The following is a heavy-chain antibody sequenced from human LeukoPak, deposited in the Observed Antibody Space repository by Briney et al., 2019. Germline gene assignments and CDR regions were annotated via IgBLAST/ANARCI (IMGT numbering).Heavy chain of an antibody. Sequence: GGSLRLSCAASGFTFSSYWMHWVRQAPGKGLEWVANIKQDGSEKYYVDSVKGRFTISRDNAKNSLYLQMSSLRAEDTAVYSCVRDGDTSGYTNWGQGTLVTVSS. V-gene: IGHV3-7*01. CDR1: GFTFSSYW. CDR3: VRDGDTSGYTN. J-gene: IGHJ4*02. D-gene: IGHD3-22*01. CDR2: IKQDGSEK.